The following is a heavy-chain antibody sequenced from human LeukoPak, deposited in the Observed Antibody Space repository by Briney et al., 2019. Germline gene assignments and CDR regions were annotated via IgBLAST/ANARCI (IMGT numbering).Heavy chain of an antibody. J-gene: IGHJ6*03. D-gene: IGHD1-14*01. CDR2: IIPIFGTA. CDR3: ARVTDGGSGPRGYYYYYMDV. V-gene: IGHV1-69*05. CDR1: GGTFSSYA. Sequence: AASVKVSCKASGGTFSSYAISWVRQAPGQGLEWMGGIIPIFGTANYAQKFQGRVTITTDESTSTAYMELSSLRSEDTAVYYCARVTDGGSGPRGYYYYYMDVWGKGTTVTVSS.